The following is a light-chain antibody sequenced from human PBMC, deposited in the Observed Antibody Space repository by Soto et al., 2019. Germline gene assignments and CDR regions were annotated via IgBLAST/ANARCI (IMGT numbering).Light chain of an antibody. Sequence: QSVLTQPPSASGSPGQSVTISCTGTSSDVGGYNYVTWYQQHPGKAPKLMISEVTKRPSGVPDHFSGSKSGNTASLTISGLQAEDEADYYCSSYAGNLYVFGTGTKVTV. J-gene: IGLJ1*01. CDR1: SSDVGGYNY. V-gene: IGLV2-8*01. CDR3: SSYAGNLYV. CDR2: EVT.